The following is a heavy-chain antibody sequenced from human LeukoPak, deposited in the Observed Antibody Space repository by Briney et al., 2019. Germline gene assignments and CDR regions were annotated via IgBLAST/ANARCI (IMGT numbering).Heavy chain of an antibody. D-gene: IGHD6-13*01. Sequence: TSETLSLTCTVSGGSISSYYWSWIRQPPGKGLEWIGYIYYSGSTNYNPSLKSRVTISVDTSKNQFSLKLSSVAAADTAVYYCARLNRIAAAGTFDYWGQGTLVTVSS. CDR3: ARLNRIAAAGTFDY. CDR2: IYYSGST. CDR1: GGSISSYY. V-gene: IGHV4-59*08. J-gene: IGHJ4*02.